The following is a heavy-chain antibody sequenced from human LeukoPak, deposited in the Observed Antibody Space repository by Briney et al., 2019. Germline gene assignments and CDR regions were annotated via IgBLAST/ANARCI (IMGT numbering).Heavy chain of an antibody. CDR2: ISAYNGNT. V-gene: IGHV1-18*01. CDR1: GYTFTSYG. Sequence: ASVKVSCKASGYTFTSYGISWLRQAPGQGLEWMGWISAYNGNTNYAQKLQGRVTMTTDTSTSTAYMELSSLRSDDTAVYYCAREMVVTANFDYWGQGTLVTVSS. D-gene: IGHD2-21*02. CDR3: AREMVVTANFDY. J-gene: IGHJ4*02.